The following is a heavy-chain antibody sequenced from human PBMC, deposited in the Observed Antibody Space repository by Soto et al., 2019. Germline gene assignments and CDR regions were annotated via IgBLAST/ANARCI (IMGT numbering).Heavy chain of an antibody. CDR3: ARSYDFWSGNTPTYYFDY. CDR2: IYYSGST. D-gene: IGHD3-3*01. Sequence: SETLSLTCTVSGGSISSYYWSWIRQPPGKGLEWIGYIYYSGSTNYNPSLKSRVTISVGTSKNQFSLKLNSVTAADTAVYYCARSYDFWSGNTPTYYFDYWGQGTLVTAPQ. CDR1: GGSISSYY. J-gene: IGHJ4*02. V-gene: IGHV4-59*08.